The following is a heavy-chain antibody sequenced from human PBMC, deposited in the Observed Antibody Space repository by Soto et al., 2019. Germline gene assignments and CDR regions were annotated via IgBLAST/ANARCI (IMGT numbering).Heavy chain of an antibody. V-gene: IGHV1-69*02. CDR2: IIPILGIA. CDR1: RGTLSCKT. CDR3: ARGYCSGGSCYENAFDI. J-gene: IGHJ3*02. D-gene: IGHD2-15*01. Sequence: SVKLTSKDRRGTLSCKTIIWVRQYHGQGLEWMGRIIPILGIANYAQKFQGRVTITADKSTSTAYMELSSLRSEDTAVYYCARGYCSGGSCYENAFDIWGQGTMVTVSS.